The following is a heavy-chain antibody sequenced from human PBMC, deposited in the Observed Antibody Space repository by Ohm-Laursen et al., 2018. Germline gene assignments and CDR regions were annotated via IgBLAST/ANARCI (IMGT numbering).Heavy chain of an antibody. CDR2: INPNSSGT. CDR3: ATTLKWAFDI. D-gene: IGHD2-8*01. V-gene: IGHV1-2*02. Sequence: ASVTVSCNASGYTFTGYYTHWVRQAPGQGLEWMGWINPNSSGTNYAQKFQGRVTMTRDTSISTAYMELSRLRSDDTAVYYCATTLKWAFDIWGQGTMVTVSS. CDR1: GYTFTGYY. J-gene: IGHJ3*02.